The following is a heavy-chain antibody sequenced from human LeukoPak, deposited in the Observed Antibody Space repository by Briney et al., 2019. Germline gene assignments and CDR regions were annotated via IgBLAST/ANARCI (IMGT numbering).Heavy chain of an antibody. J-gene: IGHJ4*02. D-gene: IGHD3-10*01. CDR2: MRYDGSNE. V-gene: IGHV3-30*02. CDR1: GFTFRTYG. Sequence: GGSLRLSCAASGFTFRTYGMHWVRQAPGKGLEWVAFMRYDGSNEYYADSVKGRFTISRDNSKNTLYLQMNSLRAEDTAVYYCAKDYYGSGSLFDYWGQGTLVTVSS. CDR3: AKDYYGSGSLFDY.